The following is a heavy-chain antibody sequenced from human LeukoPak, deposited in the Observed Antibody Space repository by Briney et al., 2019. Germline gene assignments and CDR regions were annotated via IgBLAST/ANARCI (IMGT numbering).Heavy chain of an antibody. D-gene: IGHD2-8*01. CDR1: GGSISSDAYY. J-gene: IGHJ4*02. V-gene: IGHV4-39*01. Sequence: SETLSLTCTVSGGSISSDAYYWSWIRQHPGKGLEWIGSIYYSGNTYYNPSLKSRVTISVDTSRNQFFLKLPSVTAADTAVYYCTRLSNGLPADYWGQGTLVTVSS. CDR2: IYYSGNT. CDR3: TRLSNGLPADY.